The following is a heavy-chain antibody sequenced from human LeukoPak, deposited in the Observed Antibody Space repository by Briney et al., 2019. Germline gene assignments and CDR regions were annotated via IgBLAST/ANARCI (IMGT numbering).Heavy chain of an antibody. CDR2: ISWNSGSI. Sequence: HPGGSLRLSCAASGFTFDDYAMHWVRQAPGKGLEWVSGISWNSGSIGYADSVKGRFTISRGNAKNSLYLQMNSLRAEDTALYYCAKDVGCSGGSCYPYYYYGMDVWGQGTTVTVSS. D-gene: IGHD2-15*01. J-gene: IGHJ6*02. CDR3: AKDVGCSGGSCYPYYYYGMDV. V-gene: IGHV3-9*01. CDR1: GFTFDDYA.